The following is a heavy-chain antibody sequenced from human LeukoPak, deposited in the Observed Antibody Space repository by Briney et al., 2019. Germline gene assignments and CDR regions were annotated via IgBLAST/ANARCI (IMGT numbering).Heavy chain of an antibody. Sequence: ASVKVSCXASGYTFTSYDINWVRQATGQGLEWMGWMNPNSGNTGYAQKFQGRVTITRNTSISTAYMELSSLRSEDTAVYYCARGRSVDSSGWLWGPSHHYYFDYWGQGTLVTVSS. CDR2: MNPNSGNT. V-gene: IGHV1-8*03. J-gene: IGHJ4*02. D-gene: IGHD6-19*01. CDR1: GYTFTSYD. CDR3: ARGRSVDSSGWLWGPSHHYYFDY.